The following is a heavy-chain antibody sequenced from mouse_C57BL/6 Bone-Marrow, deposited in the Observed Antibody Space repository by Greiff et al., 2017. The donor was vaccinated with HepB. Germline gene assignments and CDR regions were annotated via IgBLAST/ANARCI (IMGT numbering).Heavy chain of an antibody. CDR3: ARGDDYDILYWYFDV. V-gene: IGHV1-50*01. CDR1: GYTFTSYW. D-gene: IGHD2-4*01. CDR2: IDPSDSYT. J-gene: IGHJ1*03. Sequence: QVQLKQPGAELVKPGASVKLSCKASGYTFTSYWMQWVKQRPGQGLEWIGEIDPSDSYTNYNQKFKGKATLTVDTSSSTAYMQLSSLTSEDSAVYYCARGDDYDILYWYFDVWGTGTTVTVSS.